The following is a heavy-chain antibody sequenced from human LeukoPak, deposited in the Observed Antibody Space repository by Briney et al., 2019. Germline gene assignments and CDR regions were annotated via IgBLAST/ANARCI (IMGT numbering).Heavy chain of an antibody. CDR2: INVYNGNT. CDR1: SYTFSKFG. D-gene: IGHD5-12*01. J-gene: IGHJ4*02. CDR3: ARDDPNNGYDFDY. V-gene: IGHV1-18*01. Sequence: ASVKVSCKASSYTFSKFGIGWLRQAPGQGPEWMGWINVYNGNTNYAQKLQGRVTMTTDTSTSTAYLELRSLRSDDTAVYYCARDDPNNGYDFDYWGQGTLVTVSS.